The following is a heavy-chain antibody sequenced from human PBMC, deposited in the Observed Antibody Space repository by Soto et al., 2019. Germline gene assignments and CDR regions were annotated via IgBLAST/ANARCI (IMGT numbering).Heavy chain of an antibody. CDR2: INAGNGNT. J-gene: IGHJ6*02. Sequence: QVQLVQSGAEEKKPGASVKVSCKASGYTFTSYAMHWVRQAPGQRREWMGWINAGNGNTKYSQKFQGRVTITRDTSASTAYMELSSLRSEDTAVYYCARDPSYYGMDVWGRGTTVSVSS. V-gene: IGHV1-3*05. CDR1: GYTFTSYA. CDR3: ARDPSYYGMDV.